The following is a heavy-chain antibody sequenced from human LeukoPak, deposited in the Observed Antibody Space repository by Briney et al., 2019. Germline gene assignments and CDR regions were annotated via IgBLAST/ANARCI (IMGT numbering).Heavy chain of an antibody. D-gene: IGHD3-16*01. J-gene: IGHJ4*02. Sequence: GRSLRLSCAASGFTFSNYAMHWVRQAPGKGLEYVSAISSNGGSTYYADSVKGRFTISRDNSKNTLYLQMSSLRAEDTAVYYCVKDWVEGVIDYWGQGTLVTVSS. CDR2: ISSNGGST. V-gene: IGHV3-64D*09. CDR1: GFTFSNYA. CDR3: VKDWVEGVIDY.